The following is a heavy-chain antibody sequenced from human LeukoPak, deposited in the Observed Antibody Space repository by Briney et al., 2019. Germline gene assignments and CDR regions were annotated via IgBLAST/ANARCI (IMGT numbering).Heavy chain of an antibody. V-gene: IGHV3-30*04. CDR2: ISYDGSNK. CDR1: GFTFSSYA. J-gene: IGHJ6*03. Sequence: GGSLRLSCAASGFTFSSYAMHWVRQAPGKGLEWVAAISYDGSNKYYADSVKGRFTMSRDNPKNMLYLQMNSLRAEDTALYYCAKGIRQLGNYYYYMDVWGKGTTVTVSS. D-gene: IGHD7-27*01. CDR3: AKGIRQLGNYYYYMDV.